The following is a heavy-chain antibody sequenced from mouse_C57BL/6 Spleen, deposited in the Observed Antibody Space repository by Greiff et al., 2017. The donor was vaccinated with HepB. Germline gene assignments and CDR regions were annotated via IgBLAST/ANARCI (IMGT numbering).Heavy chain of an antibody. D-gene: IGHD2-3*01. CDR2: IYPGDGDT. CDR3: ARSDGYPYAMDY. J-gene: IGHJ4*01. Sequence: QVQLQQSGPELVKPGASVKISCKASGYAFSSSWMNWVKQRPGKGLEWIGRIYPGDGDTNYNGKFKGKATLTADKSSSTAYMQLSSLTSEDSAVYFCARSDGYPYAMDYWGQGTSVTVSS. V-gene: IGHV1-82*01. CDR1: GYAFSSSW.